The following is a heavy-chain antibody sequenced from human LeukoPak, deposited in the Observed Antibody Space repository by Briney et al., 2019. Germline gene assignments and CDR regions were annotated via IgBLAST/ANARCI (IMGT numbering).Heavy chain of an antibody. Sequence: PSQTLSLTCAVSGGSISSGGYSWSWIRQPPGKGLEWIGYIYHSGSTYYNPSLKSRVTISVDRSKNQFSLKLSSVTAADTAVYYCARGPGSRKVLIMLFDLWGRGTLVTVSS. CDR1: GGSISSGGYS. CDR2: IYHSGST. CDR3: ARGPGSRKVLIMLFDL. D-gene: IGHD3-3*01. J-gene: IGHJ2*01. V-gene: IGHV4-30-2*01.